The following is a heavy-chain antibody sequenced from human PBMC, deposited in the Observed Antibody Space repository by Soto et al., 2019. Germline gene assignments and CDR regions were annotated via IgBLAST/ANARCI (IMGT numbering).Heavy chain of an antibody. CDR2: IYYSGST. CDR1: GGSISSGDYY. Sequence: SETLSLTCTVSGGSISSGDYYWSWIRQPPGKGLEWIGYIYYSGSTYYNPSLKSRVTISVDTSKNQFSLKLSSVTAADTAVYYCARDLGSSSWYYYYGMDVWVQGTTVTVSS. V-gene: IGHV4-30-4*01. D-gene: IGHD6-13*01. J-gene: IGHJ6*02. CDR3: ARDLGSSSWYYYYGMDV.